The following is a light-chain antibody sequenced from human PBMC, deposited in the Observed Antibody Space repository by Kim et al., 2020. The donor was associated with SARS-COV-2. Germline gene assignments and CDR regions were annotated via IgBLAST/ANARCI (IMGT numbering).Light chain of an antibody. Sequence: SELTQDPAVSVALGQTVRITCQGDSLRSYYASWYQQKPGQAPVLVIYGKNNRPSGIPDRFSGSSSGNTASLTITGAQAEDEADYYCNSRDSSGTVVFGGGTKLTVL. CDR1: SLRSYY. CDR2: GKN. J-gene: IGLJ2*01. V-gene: IGLV3-19*01. CDR3: NSRDSSGTVV.